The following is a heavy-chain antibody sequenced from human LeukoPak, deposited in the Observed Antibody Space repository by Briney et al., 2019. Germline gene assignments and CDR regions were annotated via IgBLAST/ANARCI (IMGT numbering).Heavy chain of an antibody. CDR1: GGSISSGGYY. V-gene: IGHV4-30-2*01. Sequence: SETLSLTCTVSGGSISSGGYYWSWLRQPPGKGLEWIGYIYHSGSTYYNPSLKSRVTISVDRSKNQFSLKLSSVTAADTAVYYCARGYRDGYTFDYWGQGTLVTVSS. D-gene: IGHD5-24*01. CDR3: ARGYRDGYTFDY. J-gene: IGHJ4*02. CDR2: IYHSGST.